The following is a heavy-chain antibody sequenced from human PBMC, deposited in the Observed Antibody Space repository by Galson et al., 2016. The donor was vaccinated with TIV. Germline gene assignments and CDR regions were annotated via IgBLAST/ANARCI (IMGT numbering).Heavy chain of an antibody. CDR3: ARGATVTPYSFFDY. CDR2: ISGYNGTT. J-gene: IGHJ4*02. Sequence: SVKVSCKASGYTFSSYSINWVRQAPGQGLEWMGWISGYNGTTNYAQKFQGTVTMTTDTSTGTAYMELRSLRSDDTAVYYCARGATVTPYSFFDYWGQGTLVTVFS. CDR1: GYTFSSYS. V-gene: IGHV1-18*04. D-gene: IGHD4-17*01.